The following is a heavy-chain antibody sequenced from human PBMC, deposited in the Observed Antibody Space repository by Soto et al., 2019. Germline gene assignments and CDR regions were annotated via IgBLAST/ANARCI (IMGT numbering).Heavy chain of an antibody. Sequence: EVQLVESGGGLVQPGGSLRLTCAASGFTFSSYWMTWVRQAPGKGLEWVANIKKDGSEKYYVDSRKGRFTISRDNAKKPLYLQMNSLRPEDPGVYYGARRQYFSSMNCYTRKYYFDYWGQGTQVPSPQ. D-gene: IGHD2-2*02. CDR2: IKKDGSEK. J-gene: IGHJ4*02. V-gene: IGHV3-7*01. CDR3: ARRQYFSSMNCYTRKYYFDY. CDR1: GFTFSSYW.